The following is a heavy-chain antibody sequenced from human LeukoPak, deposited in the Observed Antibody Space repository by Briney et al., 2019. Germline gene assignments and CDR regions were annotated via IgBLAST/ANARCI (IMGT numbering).Heavy chain of an antibody. CDR3: ARDLGIAVATIPSFDY. CDR2: ISGSGGST. CDR1: GFTFSSYA. Sequence: GGSLRLSCAASGFTFSSYAMSWVRQAPGKGLEWVSAISGSGGSTYYADSVKGRFTISRDNSKNTLYLQMNSLRAEDTAVYYCARDLGIAVATIPSFDYWGQGTLVTVSS. V-gene: IGHV3-23*01. J-gene: IGHJ4*02. D-gene: IGHD6-19*01.